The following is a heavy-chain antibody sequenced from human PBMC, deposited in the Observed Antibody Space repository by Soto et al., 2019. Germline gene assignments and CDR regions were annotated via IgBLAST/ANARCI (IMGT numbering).Heavy chain of an antibody. D-gene: IGHD7-27*01. CDR3: ARCPQPVYTGETYAVDV. V-gene: IGHV1-69*09. CDR1: GGTFSSSG. J-gene: IGHJ6*02. Sequence: QVHLVQSGTEVKKPGSSVKVSCKASGGTFSSSGFSWVRQAPGQGLEWMGMIDPSLDTTNYEQKFQARVTITADSATSIAYMELSSLKSEDTAVYCCARCPQPVYTGETYAVDVWGQGTMIIVSS. CDR2: IDPSLDTT.